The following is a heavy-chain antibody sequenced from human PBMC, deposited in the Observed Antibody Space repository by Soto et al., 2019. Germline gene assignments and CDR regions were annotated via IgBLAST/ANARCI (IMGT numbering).Heavy chain of an antibody. J-gene: IGHJ6*02. CDR2: ISYDGNKE. CDR1: GFIFGTYG. CDR3: AKETATSVDYYYFYGLDV. D-gene: IGHD1-1*01. V-gene: IGHV3-30*18. Sequence: QVQLVESGGGVVQPGRSPRLSCSASGFIFGTYGMDWVRQAPGKGLEWVALISYDGNKEFYADSVKGRFTISRDNSRNTLYLHMNSLKPEDTAMYYCAKETATSVDYYYFYGLDVWGPGTTVSVSS.